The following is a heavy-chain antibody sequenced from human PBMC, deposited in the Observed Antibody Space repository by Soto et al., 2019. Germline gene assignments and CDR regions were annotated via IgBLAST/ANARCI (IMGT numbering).Heavy chain of an antibody. D-gene: IGHD3-22*01. V-gene: IGHV1-18*01. CDR2: ISAYNGNT. CDR1: GYIFSSYG. J-gene: IGHJ4*02. CDR3: ARDNYYDSSGPPHY. Sequence: QVQVVQSGAEVKKPGASVKVSCKPSGYIFSSYGISWLRQAPGQGREWMGWISAYNGNTNYAQKFQGRVTMTTDTSTSTAYLELESLRSDDTAVYYCARDNYYDSSGPPHYWGQGTLVTVSS.